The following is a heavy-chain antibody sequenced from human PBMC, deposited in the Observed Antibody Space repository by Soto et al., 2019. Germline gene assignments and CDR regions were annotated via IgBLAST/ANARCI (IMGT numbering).Heavy chain of an antibody. J-gene: IGHJ6*02. Sequence: EVQLVESGGGLVKPGGSLRLSCAASGFTFSYYSMNWVRQAPGKGLEWVSSISSSSSYISYADSVKGLFTISRDNAKNSLYLQMNSLRAEDTAVYYCARVVDYYDPYDWYGMDVWGQGTTVTVSS. CDR3: ARVVDYYDPYDWYGMDV. CDR1: GFTFSYYS. V-gene: IGHV3-21*01. D-gene: IGHD3-22*01. CDR2: ISSSSSYI.